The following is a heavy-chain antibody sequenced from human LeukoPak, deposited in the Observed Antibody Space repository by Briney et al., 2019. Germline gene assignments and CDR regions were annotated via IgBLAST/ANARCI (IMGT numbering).Heavy chain of an antibody. CDR3: AKTLLAVAGLFDY. CDR1: GFTFSYYY. V-gene: IGHV3-23*01. D-gene: IGHD6-19*01. CDR2: ISGSSGST. Sequence: GGPLRLSCAPSGFTFSYYYMNWIRQAPGKGLEWVSAISGSSGSTYYADSVKGRFTISRDSSKNTLYLRMHSMRAEDMAVYYCAKTLLAVAGLFDYWGQGTLVTVSS. J-gene: IGHJ4*02.